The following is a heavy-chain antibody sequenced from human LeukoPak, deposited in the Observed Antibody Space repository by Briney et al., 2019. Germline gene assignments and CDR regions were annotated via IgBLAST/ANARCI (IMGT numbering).Heavy chain of an antibody. D-gene: IGHD6-19*01. V-gene: IGHV3-30*18. Sequence: GGSLRLSCAASGFTFSSYGMHWVRQAPGKGLEWVAVISYDGSNKYYADSVKGRFTISRDNSKNTLYLQMNSLRAEDTAVYYCAKEGGGWYLDYWGQGTLVTVSS. CDR1: GFTFSSYG. CDR2: ISYDGSNK. J-gene: IGHJ4*02. CDR3: AKEGGGWYLDY.